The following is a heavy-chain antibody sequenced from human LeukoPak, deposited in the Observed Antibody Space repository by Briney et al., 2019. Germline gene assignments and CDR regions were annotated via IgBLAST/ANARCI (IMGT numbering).Heavy chain of an antibody. J-gene: IGHJ6*03. CDR2: TYYRSKWYN. Sequence: SQTLSLTCAISGDSVSSNSAAWNWIRQSPSRGLEWLGRTYYRSKWYNDYAVSVKSRITINPDTSKNQFSLQLNSVTAADTAVYYCAREGSSWSEGYYYYYMDVWGKGTTVTISS. D-gene: IGHD6-13*01. V-gene: IGHV6-1*01. CDR1: GDSVSSNSAA. CDR3: AREGSSWSEGYYYYYMDV.